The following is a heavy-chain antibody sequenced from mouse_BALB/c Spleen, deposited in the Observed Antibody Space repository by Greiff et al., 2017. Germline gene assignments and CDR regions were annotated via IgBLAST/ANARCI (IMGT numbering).Heavy chain of an antibody. V-gene: IGHV2-5-1*01. CDR1: GFSLTSYG. CDR3: AKRGITTASYYAMDY. CDR2: IWRGGST. J-gene: IGHJ4*01. Sequence: QVQLQQSGPSLVQPSQSLSITCTVSGFSLTSYGVHWVRQSPGKGLEWLGVIWRGGSTDYNAAFMSRLSITKDNSKSQVFFKMNSLQADDTAIYYCAKRGITTASYYAMDYWGQGTSVTVSS. D-gene: IGHD1-2*01.